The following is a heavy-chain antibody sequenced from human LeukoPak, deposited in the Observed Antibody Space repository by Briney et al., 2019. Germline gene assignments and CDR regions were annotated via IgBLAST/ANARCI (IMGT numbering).Heavy chain of an antibody. Sequence: GGSPRLSCAASGFTFSNYAMSWVRQAPGKGLEWVSGISGSGGSTYYADSVKGRFTISRDNSKNTLYLQMNSLRAEDTAVYYCAKDPSKGGYYYYYFDYWGQGILVTVSS. D-gene: IGHD3-22*01. V-gene: IGHV3-23*01. CDR2: ISGSGGST. CDR3: AKDPSKGGYYYYYFDY. CDR1: GFTFSNYA. J-gene: IGHJ4*02.